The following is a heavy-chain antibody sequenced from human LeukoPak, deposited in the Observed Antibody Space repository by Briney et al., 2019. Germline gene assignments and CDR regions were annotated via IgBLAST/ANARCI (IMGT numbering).Heavy chain of an antibody. CDR3: TTGNVGSGYYSPVDY. CDR1: GFTFSSYS. D-gene: IGHD3-22*01. V-gene: IGHV3-21*03. Sequence: GGSLRLSCAASGFTFSSYSMNWVRQAPGKGLEWVSSISSSSSYIYYADSVKGRLTISRDNAKNSLYLQMNSLRAEDTAVYYCTTGNVGSGYYSPVDYWGQGTLVTVSS. CDR2: ISSSSSYI. J-gene: IGHJ4*02.